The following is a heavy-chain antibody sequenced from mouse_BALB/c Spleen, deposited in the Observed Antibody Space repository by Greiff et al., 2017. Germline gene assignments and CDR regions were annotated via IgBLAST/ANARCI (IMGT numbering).Heavy chain of an antibody. J-gene: IGHJ3*01. CDR1: GYTFTSYY. D-gene: IGHD2-3*01. CDR3: TRYGDGYYSFAY. CDR2: INPSNGGT. V-gene: IGHV1S81*02. Sequence: VQLQQPGAELVKPGASVKLSCKASGYTFTSYYMYWVKQRPGQGLEWIGGINPSNGGTNFNEKFKSKATLTVDKSSSTAYMQLSSLTSEDSAVYYCTRYGDGYYSFAYWGQGTLVTVSA.